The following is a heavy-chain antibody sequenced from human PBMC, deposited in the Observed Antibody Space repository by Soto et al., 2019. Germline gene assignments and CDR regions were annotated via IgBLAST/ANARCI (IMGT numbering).Heavy chain of an antibody. CDR1: GFTFSSYA. D-gene: IGHD2-15*01. J-gene: IGHJ5*02. Sequence: GGSLRLSCAASGFTFSSYAMSWVRQAPGKGLEWVSAISGSGGSTYYADSVKGRFTISRDNSKNTLYLQMNSLRAEDTAVYYCAKGVCGGSCYGRTGWFDPWGQGTLVTVSS. CDR2: ISGSGGST. V-gene: IGHV3-23*01. CDR3: AKGVCGGSCYGRTGWFDP.